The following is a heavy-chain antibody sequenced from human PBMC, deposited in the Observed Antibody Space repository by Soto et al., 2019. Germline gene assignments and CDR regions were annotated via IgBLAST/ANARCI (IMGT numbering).Heavy chain of an antibody. CDR1: GGTFSSYA. D-gene: IGHD4-17*01. CDR2: IIPIFGTA. J-gene: IGHJ4*02. CDR3: ARWVLGSYGGKEYYFDY. V-gene: IGHV1-69*01. Sequence: QVQLVQSGAEVKKPGSSVKVSCKASGGTFSSYAISWVRQAPGQGLEWMGGIIPIFGTANYAQKFQGRVTITAEESTSTAYMELSSLRSEDTAVYYCARWVLGSYGGKEYYFDYWGQGTLVTVSS.